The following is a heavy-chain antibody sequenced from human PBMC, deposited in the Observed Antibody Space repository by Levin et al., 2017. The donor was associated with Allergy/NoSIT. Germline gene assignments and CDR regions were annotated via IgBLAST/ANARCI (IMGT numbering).Heavy chain of an antibody. J-gene: IGHJ4*02. CDR3: ARVKPQNGHYGSGSYYYFDY. Sequence: PGGSLRLSCAASGFTFSDYYMSWIRQAPGKGLEWVSYISSSSSYTNYADSVKGRFTISRDNAKNSLYLQMNSLRAEDTAVYYCARVKPQNGHYGSGSYYYFDYWGQGTLVTVSS. CDR1: GFTFSDYY. CDR2: ISSSSSYT. D-gene: IGHD3-10*01. V-gene: IGHV3-11*05.